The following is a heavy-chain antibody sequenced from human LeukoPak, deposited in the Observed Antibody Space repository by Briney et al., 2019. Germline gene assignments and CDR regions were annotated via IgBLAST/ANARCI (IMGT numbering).Heavy chain of an antibody. CDR3: TRAYWIGFHFDS. Sequence: SETLSLTCSVSGGSISSGDCFWTWIRQPPGKGLEYIGYIYYSGTTYYNPSLKSRITMSVDMSANQLSLRLTSVSAADTAVYYCTRAYWIGFHFDSWGQGILVSVSS. D-gene: IGHD3-3*01. CDR1: GGSISSGDCF. V-gene: IGHV4-30-4*01. CDR2: IYYSGTT. J-gene: IGHJ4*02.